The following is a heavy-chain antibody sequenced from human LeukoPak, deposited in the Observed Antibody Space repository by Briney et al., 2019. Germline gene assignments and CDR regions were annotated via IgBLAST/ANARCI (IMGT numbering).Heavy chain of an antibody. Sequence: PGGSLRLSCAASGFTFSSYSMNWVRQAPGKGLEGVSYISSSSSTIYYADSVKGRFTISRDNARNSLYLQMNSLRAEDTAVYYCARAPYSNFDYWGQGTLVTVSS. CDR1: GFTFSSYS. CDR2: ISSSSSTI. D-gene: IGHD5-18*01. J-gene: IGHJ4*02. CDR3: ARAPYSNFDY. V-gene: IGHV3-48*01.